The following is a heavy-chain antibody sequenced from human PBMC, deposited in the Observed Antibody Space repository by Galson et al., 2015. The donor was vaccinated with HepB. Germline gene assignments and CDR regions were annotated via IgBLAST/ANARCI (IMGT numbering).Heavy chain of an antibody. CDR3: ARGRGSGYTYFDY. V-gene: IGHV4-34*01. D-gene: IGHD5-12*01. CDR2: INHSRGT. Sequence: TLSLTCAVYGGSFSGYYWSWIRQPPGKGLEWIGKINHSRGTNYNPSLKSRVTISVDTSKNQLSLKLSSVTAADTAVYYCARGRGSGYTYFDYWGQGTLVTVSS. CDR1: GGSFSGYY. J-gene: IGHJ4*02.